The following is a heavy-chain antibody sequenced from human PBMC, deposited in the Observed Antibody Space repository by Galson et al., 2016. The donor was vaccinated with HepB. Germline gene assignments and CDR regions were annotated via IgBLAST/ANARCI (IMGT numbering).Heavy chain of an antibody. Sequence: PALVKPTQTLTVTCSVSGFPINTPGVGVGWVRQPPGKALEWLALIFWDGDKRYTPSLRTRVAIVRDTSKNQVVLKVANMDPIDSGTYYCAHGQNWGWGFHSLHDWGQGTTVTV. J-gene: IGHJ3*01. V-gene: IGHV2-5*02. CDR3: AHGQNWGWGFHSLHD. CDR2: IFWDGDK. D-gene: IGHD3-16*01. CDR1: GFPINTPGVG.